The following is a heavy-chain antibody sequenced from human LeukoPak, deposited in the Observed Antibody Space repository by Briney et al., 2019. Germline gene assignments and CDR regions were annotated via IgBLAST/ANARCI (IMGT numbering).Heavy chain of an antibody. CDR1: GFTFSSYW. CDR2: INNSGGST. V-gene: IGHV3-23*01. CDR3: ARASSSWYYFDY. J-gene: IGHJ4*02. D-gene: IGHD6-13*01. Sequence: GGSLRLSCAASGFTFSSYWMHWVRQAPGKGLAWVSGINNSGGSTYYADSVKGRFTISRDNSKNTLYLQMNSLRAEDTAVYYCARASSSWYYFDYWGQGTLVTVSS.